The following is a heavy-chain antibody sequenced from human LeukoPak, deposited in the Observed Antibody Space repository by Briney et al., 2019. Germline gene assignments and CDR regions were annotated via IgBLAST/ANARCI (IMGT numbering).Heavy chain of an antibody. Sequence: PGGSLRLSCAASGLTFSTYPMTWVRQAPGKGLEWVSAISNSGDTTYYADSVKGRFTSSRDNSKNTLYLQLNSLRAEDTAVYYCAKDRGYWGQGTLVTVSS. CDR2: ISNSGDTT. V-gene: IGHV3-23*01. CDR1: GLTFSTYP. J-gene: IGHJ4*02. CDR3: AKDRGY.